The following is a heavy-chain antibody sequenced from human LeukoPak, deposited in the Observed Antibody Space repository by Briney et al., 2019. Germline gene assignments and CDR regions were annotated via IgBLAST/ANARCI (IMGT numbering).Heavy chain of an antibody. D-gene: IGHD3-22*01. Sequence: GGSLRLSCAASGFTFSSYSMNWVRQAPGKGLEWVSSISSSSSYIYYADSVKGRFTISRDNSKNTLYLQMNSLRAEDTAVYYCAKAPPYYYDSSGMLFDYWGQGTLVTVSS. CDR2: ISSSSSYI. V-gene: IGHV3-21*04. CDR1: GFTFSSYS. J-gene: IGHJ4*02. CDR3: AKAPPYYYDSSGMLFDY.